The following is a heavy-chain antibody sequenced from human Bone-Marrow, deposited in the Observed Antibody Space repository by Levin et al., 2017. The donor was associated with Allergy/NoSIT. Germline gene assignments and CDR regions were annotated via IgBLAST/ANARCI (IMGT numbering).Heavy chain of an antibody. CDR1: CGSISSYY. CDR2: IYYSGST. Sequence: HSLTLSLPCTVSCGSISSYYWSWIRQPPGKGLEWIGYIYYSGSTNYNPSLKSRVTISVDTSKNQFSLKLSSVTAADTAVYYCAMGEYYFDYWGQGTLVTVSS. V-gene: IGHV4-59*01. J-gene: IGHJ4*02. D-gene: IGHD3-16*01. CDR3: AMGEYYFDY.